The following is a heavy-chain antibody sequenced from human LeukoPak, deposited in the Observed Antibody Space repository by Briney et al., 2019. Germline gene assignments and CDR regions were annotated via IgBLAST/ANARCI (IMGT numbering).Heavy chain of an antibody. CDR2: IYYSGSN. CDR1: GDSISSSSYY. Sequence: PSETLSLTCTVSGDSISSSSYYWGWLRQPPGTGLEGSGSIYYSGSNYYNPSLKSRVTISVNTSKNQYSLKLSPVTAAAAAVYYCARGTYGFDPWGQGTLVTVSS. V-gene: IGHV4-39*07. D-gene: IGHD4-17*01. CDR3: ARGTYGFDP. J-gene: IGHJ5*02.